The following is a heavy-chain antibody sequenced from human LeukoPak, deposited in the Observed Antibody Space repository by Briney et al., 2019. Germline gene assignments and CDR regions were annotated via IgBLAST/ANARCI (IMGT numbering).Heavy chain of an antibody. CDR3: ARALYNRGWYPDYFDS. CDR1: GFTFSSYW. CDR2: IKRDGSDK. D-gene: IGHD6-19*01. J-gene: IGHJ4*02. V-gene: IGHV3-7*01. Sequence: GGSLRLSCAASGFTFSSYWMSWVRQAPGRGLEWVANIKRDGSDKYYVGSVGGRFTISRDNAKNSLYLQMSSLRAEDTAIYYCARALYNRGWYPDYFDSWGQGTLVTVSS.